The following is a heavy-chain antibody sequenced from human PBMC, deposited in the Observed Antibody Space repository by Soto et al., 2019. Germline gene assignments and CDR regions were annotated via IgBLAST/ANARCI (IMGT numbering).Heavy chain of an antibody. CDR3: ARVTTGGGY. J-gene: IGHJ4*02. V-gene: IGHV3-7*01. CDR2: IKQDGSEK. CDR1: GFTLSNYW. D-gene: IGHD4-17*01. Sequence: GGSLRLSCAASGFTLSNYWMSWVRQAPGKGLEWVANIKQDGSEKNYVDSVKGRFTISRDNAKSSLYLQMNSLRAEDTAVYYCARVTTGGGYWGQGTLVTVSS.